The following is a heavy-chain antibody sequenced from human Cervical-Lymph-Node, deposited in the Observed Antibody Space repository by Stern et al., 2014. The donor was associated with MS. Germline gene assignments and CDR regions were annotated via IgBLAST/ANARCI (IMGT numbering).Heavy chain of an antibody. J-gene: IGHJ4*02. CDR2: LSGSGGST. V-gene: IGHV3-23*04. D-gene: IGHD3-3*01. CDR1: GFTFSSYA. Sequence: VQLVESGGGLVQPGGSLRLSCAASGFTFSSYAMSWVRQAPGKGLERGSALSGSGGSTYYADSVKGRFTISRDNSKNTLYLQMNSLRAEDTAVYYCAKTPMAIFGVVTYYFDYWGQGTLVTVSS. CDR3: AKTPMAIFGVVTYYFDY.